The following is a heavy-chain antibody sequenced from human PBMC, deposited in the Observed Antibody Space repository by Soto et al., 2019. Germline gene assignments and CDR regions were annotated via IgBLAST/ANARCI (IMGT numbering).Heavy chain of an antibody. J-gene: IGHJ6*03. CDR2: IYYSGST. CDR3: ARHSSIAARSDYYYYMDV. CDR1: GGSISSSSYY. Sequence: ETLSLTCTVSGGSISSSSYYWGWIRQPPGKGLEWIGSIYYSGSTYYNPSLKSRVTISVDTSKNQFSLKLSSVTAADTAVYYCARHSSIAARSDYYYYMDVWGKGTTVTVSS. D-gene: IGHD6-6*01. V-gene: IGHV4-39*01.